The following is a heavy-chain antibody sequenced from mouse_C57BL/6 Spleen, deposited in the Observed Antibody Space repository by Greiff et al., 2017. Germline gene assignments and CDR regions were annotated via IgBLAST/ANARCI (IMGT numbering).Heavy chain of an antibody. CDR1: GYTFTSYW. D-gene: IGHD1-1*01. V-gene: IGHV1-69*01. CDR2: IDPSDSYT. CDR3: ASVGSSLAY. J-gene: IGHJ3*01. Sequence: QVQLQQSGAELVMPGASVKLSCKASGYTFTSYWMHWVKQRPGQGLEWIGEIDPSDSYTNYNQKFKGKSTLTVDKSSSTAYMQLSSLTSEDSAVCYCASVGSSLAYWGQGTLVTVSA.